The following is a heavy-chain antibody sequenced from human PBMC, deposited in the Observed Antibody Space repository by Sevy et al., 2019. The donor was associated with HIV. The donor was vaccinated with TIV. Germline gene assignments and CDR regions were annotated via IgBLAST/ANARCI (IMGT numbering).Heavy chain of an antibody. J-gene: IGHJ4*02. CDR1: GFIFGDYG. Sequence: GGSLRLSCTASGFIFGDYGMSWVRQAPGKELEWIAFFKSKIHGGTIENAASVKGRFTISRDDSKNIVYLRMSNLKTEDTAVYYCTRWSGSQSIFDYWGQGTLVTVSS. CDR2: FKSKIHGGTI. CDR3: TRWSGSQSIFDY. D-gene: IGHD1-26*01. V-gene: IGHV3-49*04.